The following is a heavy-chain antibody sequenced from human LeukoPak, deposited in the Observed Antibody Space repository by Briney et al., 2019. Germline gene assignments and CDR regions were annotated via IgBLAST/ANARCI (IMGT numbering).Heavy chain of an antibody. J-gene: IGHJ4*02. CDR2: IIPILGIA. D-gene: IGHD3-22*01. V-gene: IGHV1-69*04. CDR1: GGTFSSYA. CDR3: ARIWDYYDSSGYIDY. Sequence: SVKVSCKASGGTFSSYAISWVRQAPGQGLEWMGRIIPILGIANHAQKFQGRVTITADKSTSTAYMELSSLRSEDTAVYYCARIWDYYDSSGYIDYWGQGTLVTVSS.